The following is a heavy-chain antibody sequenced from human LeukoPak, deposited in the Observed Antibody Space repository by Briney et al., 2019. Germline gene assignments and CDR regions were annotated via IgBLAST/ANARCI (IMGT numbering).Heavy chain of an antibody. CDR3: ARSAYCGGDCYSRGYYFDY. D-gene: IGHD2-21*02. CDR2: ISSSSSFI. Sequence: GGSLRLSCAASGFTFSSYSMNWVRQAPGKGLEWVSSISSSSSFIYYADSVKGRFTISRDNAKNSLYLQMNSLRAEDTAVYYCARSAYCGGDCYSRGYYFDYWGQGTLVTVSS. J-gene: IGHJ4*02. V-gene: IGHV3-21*01. CDR1: GFTFSSYS.